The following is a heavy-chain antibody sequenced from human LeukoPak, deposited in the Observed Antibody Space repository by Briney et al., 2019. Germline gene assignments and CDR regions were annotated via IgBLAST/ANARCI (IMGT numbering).Heavy chain of an antibody. D-gene: IGHD6-13*01. CDR3: ARRKQQLVRRLGYFDY. CDR1: GASINSYY. J-gene: IGHJ4*02. V-gene: IGHV4-59*04. CDR2: IYHSGTT. Sequence: PSETLSLTCTVSGASINSYYWSWIRQPPGKGLEWIGNIYHSGTTYYNPSLKSRVTISLDTSKNQFSLKLSSVTAADTAVYYCARRKQQLVRRLGYFDYWGQGTLVTVSS.